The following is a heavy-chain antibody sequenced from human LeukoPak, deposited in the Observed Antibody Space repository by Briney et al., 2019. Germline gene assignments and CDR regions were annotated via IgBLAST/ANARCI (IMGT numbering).Heavy chain of an antibody. J-gene: IGHJ4*02. CDR3: ARGRSRLRFLSC. CDR2: INHSGST. Sequence: SETLSLTCAVYGGSFSGYYWSWIRQPPGKGLEWIGEINHSGSTNYNPSLKSRVTISVDTSKNQFSLKLSSVTAADTAVYYCARGRSRLRFLSCWGQGTLVTVSS. CDR1: GGSFSGYY. V-gene: IGHV4-34*01. D-gene: IGHD3-3*01.